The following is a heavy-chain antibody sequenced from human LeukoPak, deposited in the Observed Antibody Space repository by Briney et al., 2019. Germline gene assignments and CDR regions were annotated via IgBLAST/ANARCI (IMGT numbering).Heavy chain of an antibody. Sequence: SETLSLTCTVSGGSISSYYWSWIRQPPGKGLEWIGYIYYSGSTNYNPSLKSRVTISVDTSKNQFSLKLCSVTAADTAVYYCARSRGRGVTTGFDYWGQGTLVTVSS. J-gene: IGHJ4*02. V-gene: IGHV4-59*01. D-gene: IGHD4-17*01. CDR1: GGSISSYY. CDR3: ARSRGRGVTTGFDY. CDR2: IYYSGST.